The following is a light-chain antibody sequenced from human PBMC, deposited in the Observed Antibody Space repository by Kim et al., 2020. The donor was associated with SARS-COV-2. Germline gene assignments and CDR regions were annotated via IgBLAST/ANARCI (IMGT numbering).Light chain of an antibody. CDR3: AGWDDNLNAEV. V-gene: IGLV1-44*01. J-gene: IGLJ3*02. Sequence: GQRVTITCSGSGYNLGTNSVHWYQQFPGTAPEVLIYKNNQRPSGVPDRFSGSKSGTSASLAISGLQSEDEGEYYCAGWDDNLNAEVFGGGTQLTVL. CDR2: KNN. CDR1: GYNLGTNS.